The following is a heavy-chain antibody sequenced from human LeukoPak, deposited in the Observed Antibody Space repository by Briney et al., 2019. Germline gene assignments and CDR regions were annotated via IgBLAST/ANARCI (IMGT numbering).Heavy chain of an antibody. CDR2: IYSGGST. CDR1: GFTFSSSA. V-gene: IGHV3-53*01. Sequence: GGSLRLSCAASGFTFSSSAMSWVRQAPGKGLEWVSVIYSGGSTYYADSVKGRFTISRDNSKNTLYLQMNSLRAEDTAVYYCARVGRAVAGGFDYRGQGTLVTVSS. D-gene: IGHD6-19*01. CDR3: ARVGRAVAGGFDY. J-gene: IGHJ4*02.